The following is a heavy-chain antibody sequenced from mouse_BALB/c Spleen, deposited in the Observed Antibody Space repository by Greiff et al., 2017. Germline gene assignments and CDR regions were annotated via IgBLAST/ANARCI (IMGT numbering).Heavy chain of an antibody. V-gene: IGHV3-6*02. CDR1: GYSITSGYY. Sequence: EVKVEESGPGLVKPSQSLSLTCSVTGYSITSGYYWNWIRQFPGNKLEWMGYISYDGSNNYNPSLKNRISITRDTSKNQFFLKLNSVTTEDTATYYCAGDYDGVAYWGQGTLVTVSA. J-gene: IGHJ3*01. CDR2: ISYDGSN. D-gene: IGHD2-4*01. CDR3: AGDYDGVAY.